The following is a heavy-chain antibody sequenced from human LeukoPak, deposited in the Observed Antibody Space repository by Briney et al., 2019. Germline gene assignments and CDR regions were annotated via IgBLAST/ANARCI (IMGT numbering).Heavy chain of an antibody. D-gene: IGHD3-10*01. Sequence: SETLSLTCTVSGGSISSYSWNWIRQSPGKGLEWIGRVYHSGSINYNPSLKSRVTISVDTSKNQFSLNLSSVTAADTAVYYCARGGGITMVRGVPTRYWYFDLWGRGTLVTVSS. J-gene: IGHJ2*01. CDR1: GGSISSYS. CDR2: VYHSGSI. V-gene: IGHV4-59*01. CDR3: ARGGGITMVRGVPTRYWYFDL.